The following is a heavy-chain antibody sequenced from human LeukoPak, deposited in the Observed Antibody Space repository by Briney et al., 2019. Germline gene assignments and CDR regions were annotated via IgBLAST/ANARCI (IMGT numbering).Heavy chain of an antibody. CDR1: GGSISSSSYY. CDR2: IYHSGRT. Sequence: SETLSLTCAVSGGSISSSSYYWGWIRQPPGKGLEWIGSIYHSGRTYYNPSLKSRATISVDTSKNQFSLKVSSVTAADTAVYYCATGTGYLLGWGQGTLVTVSS. CDR3: ATGTGYLLG. V-gene: IGHV4-39*01. D-gene: IGHD2-8*02. J-gene: IGHJ4*02.